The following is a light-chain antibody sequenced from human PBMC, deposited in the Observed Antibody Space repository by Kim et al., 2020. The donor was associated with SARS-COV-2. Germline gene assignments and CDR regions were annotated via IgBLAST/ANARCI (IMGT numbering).Light chain of an antibody. CDR3: QQYYNWPRT. CDR2: GAS. J-gene: IGKJ1*01. CDR1: QTVSSS. V-gene: IGKV3-15*01. Sequence: VSPGERVTLSCRASQTVSSSLAWYQQKPGQAPRLLIYGASARATGIPARFSGSASGTEFTLTISSLQSEDFAVYCCQQYYNWPRTFGQGTKVDIK.